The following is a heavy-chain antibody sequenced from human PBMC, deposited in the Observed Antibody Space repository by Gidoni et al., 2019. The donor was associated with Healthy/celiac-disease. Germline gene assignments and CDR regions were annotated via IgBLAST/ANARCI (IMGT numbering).Heavy chain of an antibody. CDR3: ARNGQWLPTCWFDP. D-gene: IGHD6-19*01. Sequence: QLQLQESGPGLVKPSETLSLTCTVAGGSISSSSYYWGWIRQPPGKGLEWIGSIYYSGSTYYNPSLKSRVTISVDTSKNQFSLKLSSVTAADTAVYYCARNGQWLPTCWFDPWGQGTLVTVSS. J-gene: IGHJ5*02. V-gene: IGHV4-39*01. CDR2: IYYSGST. CDR1: GGSISSSSYY.